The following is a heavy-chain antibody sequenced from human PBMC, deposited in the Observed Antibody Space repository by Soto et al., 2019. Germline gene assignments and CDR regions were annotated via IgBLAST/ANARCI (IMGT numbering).Heavy chain of an antibody. J-gene: IGHJ5*02. Sequence: ASVKVSCKAPADTFTSYYIHWVRQAPGHGLEWMGIINPNGGSTRSAQTVQGRITMTTDTSTSTAYMELRSLRSDDTAVYYCARRYNLGVWGWFDPWGQGTLVTVSS. V-gene: IGHV1-46*01. D-gene: IGHD3-3*01. CDR2: INPNGGST. CDR1: ADTFTSYY. CDR3: ARRYNLGVWGWFDP.